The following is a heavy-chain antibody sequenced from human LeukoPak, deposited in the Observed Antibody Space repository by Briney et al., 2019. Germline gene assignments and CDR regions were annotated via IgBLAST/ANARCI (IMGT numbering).Heavy chain of an antibody. J-gene: IGHJ4*02. CDR2: FDPDDGIT. V-gene: IGHV1-24*01. D-gene: IGHD2-2*01. Sequence: ASVKVSCKVSGYTLTGLSLHWVRQAPGKGLEWMGGFDPDDGITIYAQKFKGRLTTTEDTSADTAYMELSSLTSEDTAIYYCAVLPLAMPPQYYFDYWGQGTLVTVSS. CDR1: GYTLTGLS. CDR3: AVLPLAMPPQYYFDY.